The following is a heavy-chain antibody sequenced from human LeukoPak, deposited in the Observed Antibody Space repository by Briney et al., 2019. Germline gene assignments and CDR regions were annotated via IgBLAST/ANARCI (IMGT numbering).Heavy chain of an antibody. CDR2: IYHSGST. V-gene: IGHV4-30-2*01. CDR3: TRVGDDNSGPNWFDP. D-gene: IGHD3-22*01. CDR1: GGSISSGGYS. Sequence: SETLSLTCAVSGGSISSGGYSWSWMRQPPGKGLERIGYIYHSGSTYYNPSLKSRVTISVDRSKNQFSLKLSSVTAADTAVYYCTRVGDDNSGPNWFDPWGQGTLVTVSS. J-gene: IGHJ5*02.